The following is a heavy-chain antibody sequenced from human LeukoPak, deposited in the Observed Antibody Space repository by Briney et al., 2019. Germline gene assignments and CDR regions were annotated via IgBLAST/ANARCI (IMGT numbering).Heavy chain of an antibody. V-gene: IGHV4-34*01. CDR3: ARGRDIVVVPDLGYYGMDV. CDR2: INHSGST. D-gene: IGHD2-2*01. Sequence: SETLSLTCAVYGGSFSGYYWSWIRQPPGKGLEWIGEINHSGSTNYNPSLKSRVTISVDTSKNQFSLKLSSVTAADTAVYYCARGRDIVVVPDLGYYGMDVWGQGTTVTVSS. J-gene: IGHJ6*02. CDR1: GGSFSGYY.